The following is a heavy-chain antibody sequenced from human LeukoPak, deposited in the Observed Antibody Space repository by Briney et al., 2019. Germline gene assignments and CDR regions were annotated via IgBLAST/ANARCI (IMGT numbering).Heavy chain of an antibody. J-gene: IGHJ5*02. CDR3: ARQGYCRDSNCYRWFDP. CDR1: GYSISSGYY. V-gene: IGHV4-38-2*02. Sequence: SETLSLTCTVSGYSISSGYYWSWIRQSPGKGLEWIGAIYHTGDTYYNPSLNSRVIISVDTSTDQFSLKISSATAADTAVYYCARQGYCRDSNCYRWFDPWGQGTLVTVSS. D-gene: IGHD2-21*01. CDR2: IYHTGDT.